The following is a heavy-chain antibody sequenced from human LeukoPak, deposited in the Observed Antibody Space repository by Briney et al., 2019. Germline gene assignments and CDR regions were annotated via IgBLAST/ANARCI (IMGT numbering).Heavy chain of an antibody. Sequence: GGSLRLSCTASGFTFGDYAMSWVRQAPGKGLEWVGFIRSKAYGGTTEYAASVKGRFTISRDDSKSIAYLQMNSLKTEDTAVYYCTRDPPVGYDSSGYRNYYYYGMDVWGQGTTVTVSS. CDR3: TRDPPVGYDSSGYRNYYYYGMDV. V-gene: IGHV3-49*04. CDR1: GFTFGDYA. J-gene: IGHJ6*02. D-gene: IGHD3-22*01. CDR2: IRSKAYGGTT.